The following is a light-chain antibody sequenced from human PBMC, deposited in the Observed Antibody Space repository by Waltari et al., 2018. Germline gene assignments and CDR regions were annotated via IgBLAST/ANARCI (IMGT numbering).Light chain of an antibody. CDR2: AAS. Sequence: ETVMTQSPAALSVSPGVRATLFCRASQSVGRDLAWYQQKPGQAPRLLISAASTRATGIPVRFSGGGSGTDFTLTISSMQSEDFAVYYCQQYDNWPRTFGQGTRVEI. J-gene: IGKJ1*01. V-gene: IGKV3-15*01. CDR1: QSVGRD. CDR3: QQYDNWPRT.